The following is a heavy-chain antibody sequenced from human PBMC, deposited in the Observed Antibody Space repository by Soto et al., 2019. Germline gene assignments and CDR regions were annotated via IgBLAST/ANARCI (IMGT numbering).Heavy chain of an antibody. Sequence: SETLSLTCTVSGGSISPYFWSWIRQPPGEGLEWIGYIFYSGTTNYSPSLRSRVSMSIGTSKNQFSLNLTSVTAADTAIYYCARGRGGTYDAIDIWGQGTMVTVSS. CDR3: ARGRGGTYDAIDI. CDR2: IFYSGTT. CDR1: GGSISPYF. J-gene: IGHJ3*02. D-gene: IGHD1-26*01. V-gene: IGHV4-59*01.